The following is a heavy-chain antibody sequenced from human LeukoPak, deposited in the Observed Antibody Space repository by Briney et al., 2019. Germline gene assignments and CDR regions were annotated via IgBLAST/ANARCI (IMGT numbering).Heavy chain of an antibody. CDR1: GFTFSSYW. D-gene: IGHD3-10*01. CDR2: IKQDGSEK. Sequence: PGGSLRLSCAASGFTFSSYWMSWVRQAPGKGLEWVANIKQDGSEKYYVDSVKGRFTISRDNAKNSLYLQMNSLRAEDTAVYYCARDVSSGSYLHQSLFDYWGQGTLVTVSS. J-gene: IGHJ4*02. V-gene: IGHV3-7*01. CDR3: ARDVSSGSYLHQSLFDY.